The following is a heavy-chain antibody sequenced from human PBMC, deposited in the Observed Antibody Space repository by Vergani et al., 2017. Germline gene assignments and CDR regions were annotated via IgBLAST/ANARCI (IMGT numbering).Heavy chain of an antibody. V-gene: IGHV3-23*01. CDR3: AKGTTTLGYCSGGSCYPGFDY. Sequence: EVQLLESGGGLVQPGGSLRLSCAASGFTFSSYAMSWVRQAPGKGLEWVSAISGSGGSTYYADSVKGRFTISRDNSKNTLYLQMNSLRAEDTAVYYCAKGTTTLGYCSGGSCYPGFDYWGQGTLVTVSS. J-gene: IGHJ4*02. CDR1: GFTFSSYA. D-gene: IGHD2-15*01. CDR2: ISGSGGST.